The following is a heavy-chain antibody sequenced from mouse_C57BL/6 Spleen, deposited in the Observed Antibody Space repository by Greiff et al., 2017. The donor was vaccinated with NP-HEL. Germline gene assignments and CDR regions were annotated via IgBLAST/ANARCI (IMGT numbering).Heavy chain of an antibody. Sequence: EVQRVESGGGLVQPKGSLKLSCAASGFTFNTYAMHWVRQAPGKGLEWVARIRSKSSNYATYYADSVKDRFTISRDDSQSMLYLQMNNLKTEDTAMYYCVREWGYDWYFDVWGTGTTVTVSS. CDR3: VREWGYDWYFDV. CDR1: GFTFNTYA. V-gene: IGHV10-3*01. J-gene: IGHJ1*03. CDR2: IRSKSSNYAT. D-gene: IGHD2-2*01.